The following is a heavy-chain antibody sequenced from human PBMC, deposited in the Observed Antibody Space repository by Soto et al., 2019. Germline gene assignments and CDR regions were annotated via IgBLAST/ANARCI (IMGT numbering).Heavy chain of an antibody. J-gene: IGHJ6*02. V-gene: IGHV1-46*01. CDR3: ARRSTIVGMDV. CDR1: GYTFASYY. CDR2: INPSGGNT. Sequence: ASVKVSCKASGYTFASYYLHWVRQAPGQGLEWMGIINPSGGNTNYAHKFQGRVSMTRDTSTSTVYMELSSLRSEDTAVYYCARRSTIVGMDVWGQGTTVTVSS. D-gene: IGHD3-16*02.